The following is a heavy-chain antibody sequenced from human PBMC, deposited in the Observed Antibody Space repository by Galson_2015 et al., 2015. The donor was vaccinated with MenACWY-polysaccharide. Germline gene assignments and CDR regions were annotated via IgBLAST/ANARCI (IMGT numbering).Heavy chain of an antibody. V-gene: IGHV4-4*07. CDR3: ARGSSSWYDAFDI. CDR1: GGSISGYY. J-gene: IGHJ3*02. CDR2: IYTSGST. D-gene: IGHD6-13*01. Sequence: TLSLTCTVSGGSISGYYWSWIRQPAGKGLEWIGRIYTSGSTNYNPSLKSRVTMSVDTSKNLFSLKLSSVTAADTAVYYCARGSSSWYDAFDIWGQGTMVTVSS.